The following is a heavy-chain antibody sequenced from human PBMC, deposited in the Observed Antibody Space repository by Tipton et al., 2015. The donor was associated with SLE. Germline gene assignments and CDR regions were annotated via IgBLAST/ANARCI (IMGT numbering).Heavy chain of an antibody. Sequence: SLRLSCTGSGFTFSNHDMSWVRQAPGKGLEWVSAISGSGGSTYYADPVKGRFAISRDNSKNTLFLQMDSLRAEDTAVYYCAKEAAYGSGSCYGSWGQGTLVTVSS. CDR1: GFTFSNHD. D-gene: IGHD3-10*01. J-gene: IGHJ5*02. CDR2: ISGSGGST. CDR3: AKEAAYGSGSCYGS. V-gene: IGHV3-23*01.